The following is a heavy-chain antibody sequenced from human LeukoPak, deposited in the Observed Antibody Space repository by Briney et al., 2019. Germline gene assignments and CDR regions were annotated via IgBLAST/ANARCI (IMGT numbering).Heavy chain of an antibody. Sequence: SVKVSCKASGGTFSSYAISWVRQAPGQGLEWMGGIIPIFGTANYAQKFQGRVTITADKSTSTAYMELSSLRSEDTAVYYCASDGSTTGTTYYYYYYMDVWGKGTTVTVSS. CDR2: IIPIFGTA. D-gene: IGHD1-1*01. CDR1: GGTFSSYA. V-gene: IGHV1-69*06. CDR3: ASDGSTTGTTYYYYYYMDV. J-gene: IGHJ6*03.